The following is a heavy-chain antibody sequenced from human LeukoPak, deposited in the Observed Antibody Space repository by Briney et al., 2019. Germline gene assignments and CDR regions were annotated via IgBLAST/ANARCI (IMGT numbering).Heavy chain of an antibody. CDR2: ISWDGSTT. Sequence: HTGGSLRLSCAASGFTFNDYALHWVRQTPGRAPEWLSLISWDGSTTYYADSVRGRFTVSRDNTQDSLYLQMNSLTTEDTAFYYCARGGFLVSEYFQRWGQGTLVSVSS. CDR1: GFTFNDYA. V-gene: IGHV3-43D*03. CDR3: ARGGFLVSEYFQR. D-gene: IGHD3-16*01. J-gene: IGHJ1*01.